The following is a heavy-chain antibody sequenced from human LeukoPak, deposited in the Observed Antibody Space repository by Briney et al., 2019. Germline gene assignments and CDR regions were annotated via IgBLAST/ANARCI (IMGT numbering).Heavy chain of an antibody. CDR2: ISWNSGSI. D-gene: IGHD6-13*01. V-gene: IGHV3-9*01. J-gene: IGHJ4*02. CDR1: GFTFDDYA. CDR3: ARDLMGIAYRGAFYY. Sequence: GGSLRLSCAASGFTFDDYAMHWVRQAPGKGLEWVSGISWNSGSIGYADSVKGRFTISRGNAKNSLYLQMNSLRAEDTAVYYCARDLMGIAYRGAFYYWGQGTLVTVSS.